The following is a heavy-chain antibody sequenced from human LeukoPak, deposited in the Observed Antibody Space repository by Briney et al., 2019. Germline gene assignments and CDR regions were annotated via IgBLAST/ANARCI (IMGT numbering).Heavy chain of an antibody. CDR1: GGSISSYY. CDR3: AKEYARVYAYGSGTYFDY. D-gene: IGHD3-10*01. V-gene: IGHV4-4*07. Sequence: SETLSLTCTVSGGSISSYYWSWIRQPAGKGLEWIGRIYTSGSTNYNPSLKSRVTISVDTSKNQFSLKLSSVTAADTAVYYCAKEYARVYAYGSGTYFDYWGQGTLVTVSS. J-gene: IGHJ4*02. CDR2: IYTSGST.